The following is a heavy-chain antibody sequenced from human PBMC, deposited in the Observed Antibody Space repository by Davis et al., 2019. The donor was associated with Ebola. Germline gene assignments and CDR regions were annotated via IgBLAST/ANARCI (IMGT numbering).Heavy chain of an antibody. CDR2: ISSSSSYI. V-gene: IGHV3-21*01. Sequence: GESLKISCAASGFTFSSYSMNWVRQAPGKGLEWVSSISSSSSYIYYADSVKGRFTISRDNAKNSLYLQMNSLRAEDTAVYYCARDRYYYDSSGYSTSFDYWGQGTLVTVSS. D-gene: IGHD3-22*01. J-gene: IGHJ4*02. CDR3: ARDRYYYDSSGYSTSFDY. CDR1: GFTFSSYS.